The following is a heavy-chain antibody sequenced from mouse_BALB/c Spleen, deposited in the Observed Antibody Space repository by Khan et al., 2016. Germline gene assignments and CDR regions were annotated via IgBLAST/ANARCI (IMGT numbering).Heavy chain of an antibody. CDR1: GYTFTDYG. V-gene: IGHV9-3-1*01. Sequence: QLVQSGPELKKPGETVKISCKASGYTFTDYGMNWVKQAPGKGLKWMGRINTYTGESTYADDFKGRFAFALETSASTAYLQIINLKSEDTATYFCGKGFGNYGFFDFWGQGTTLTVSS. CDR3: GKGFGNYGFFDF. CDR2: INTYTGES. D-gene: IGHD2-1*01. J-gene: IGHJ2*01.